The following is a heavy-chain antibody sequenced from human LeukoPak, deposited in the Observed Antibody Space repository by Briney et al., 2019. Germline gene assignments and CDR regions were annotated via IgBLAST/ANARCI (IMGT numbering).Heavy chain of an antibody. CDR1: GFTFNIFW. CDR3: ARALGNSTGDY. V-gene: IGHV3-7*04. J-gene: IGHJ4*02. D-gene: IGHD7-27*01. CDR2: IKHDGSEE. Sequence: QPGGSLRLSCAASGFTFNIFWMSWVRQAPGKGLEWVANIKHDGSEEYYGDSVRGRFTISRDNAKNSLIPQMNYLRGEDTAVYYCARALGNSTGDYWGQGTLVTVSS.